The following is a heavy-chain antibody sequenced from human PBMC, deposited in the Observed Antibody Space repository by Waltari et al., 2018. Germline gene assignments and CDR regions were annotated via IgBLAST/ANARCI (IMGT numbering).Heavy chain of an antibody. V-gene: IGHV4-38-2*01. D-gene: IGHD1-26*01. CDR1: GYSISGYF. CDR2: IYHRGRT. J-gene: IGHJ4*02. Sequence: QVQLQESGPGLLKPSETLSPTCAVSGYSISGYFWGWIRQPPGKGLEWIGSIYHRGRTYYNPSLKSRVTMSVDTSKNQFSLKLSSVTAADTAVYYCARNSGNYSFLYWGQGTLVTVSS. CDR3: ARNSGNYSFLY.